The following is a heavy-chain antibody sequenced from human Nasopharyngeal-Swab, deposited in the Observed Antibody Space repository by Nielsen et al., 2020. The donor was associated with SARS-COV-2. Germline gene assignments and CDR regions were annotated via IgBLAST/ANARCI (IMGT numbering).Heavy chain of an antibody. CDR1: GYTLTELS. Sequence: SVKVSCKVSGYTLTELSMHWVRQAPGQGLEWMGGIIPIFGTANYAQKFQGRVTITADESTSTAYMELSSLRSEDTAVYYCARDKDCTNGVCYSYYYYGMDVWGQGTTVTVSS. V-gene: IGHV1-69*13. D-gene: IGHD2-8*01. CDR3: ARDKDCTNGVCYSYYYYGMDV. J-gene: IGHJ6*02. CDR2: IIPIFGTA.